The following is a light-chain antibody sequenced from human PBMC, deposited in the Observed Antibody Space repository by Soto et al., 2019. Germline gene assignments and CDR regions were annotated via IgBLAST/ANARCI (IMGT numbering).Light chain of an antibody. CDR2: AAS. CDR1: QGISSY. Sequence: AIRMTQSPSSLSASTGDRVTITCRASQGISSYLDWYQQKPGKAPKLLIYAASTLQSGVPSRFSGSGSGTDFTLTISCLQSEDFATSYCQQYYSYPPLTFGGGTKVEIK. V-gene: IGKV1-8*01. J-gene: IGKJ4*01. CDR3: QQYYSYPPLT.